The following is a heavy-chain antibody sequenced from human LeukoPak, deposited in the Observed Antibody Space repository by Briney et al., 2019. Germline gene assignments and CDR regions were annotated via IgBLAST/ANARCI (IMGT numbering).Heavy chain of an antibody. CDR1: GFTVGSNY. V-gene: IGHV3-66*02. CDR2: IYSGGST. D-gene: IGHD2-21*01. CDR3: ARDLGQLFDY. J-gene: IGHJ4*02. Sequence: GGSLRLSCAASGFTVGSNYMSWARQAPGRGLEWVSVIYSGGSTYYADSVKGRFTISRDNSKNTLYLQMNSLRAEDTAVYYCARDLGQLFDYWGQGTLVTVSS.